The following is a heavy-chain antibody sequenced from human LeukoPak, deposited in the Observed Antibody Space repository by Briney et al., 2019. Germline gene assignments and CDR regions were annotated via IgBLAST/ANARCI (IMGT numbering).Heavy chain of an antibody. D-gene: IGHD3-16*02. J-gene: IGHJ4*02. CDR2: ISGDGGST. CDR1: GFTSDDYA. CDR3: GKGRLGELSL. V-gene: IGHV3-43*02. Sequence: GGSLRLSCAASGFTSDDYAMHWVRQAPGKGLEWVSLISGDGGSTYYVDSVKGRFTISRDNSKNSLYPQMNSLRTEDTALYYCGKGRLGELSLWGQGTLVTVSS.